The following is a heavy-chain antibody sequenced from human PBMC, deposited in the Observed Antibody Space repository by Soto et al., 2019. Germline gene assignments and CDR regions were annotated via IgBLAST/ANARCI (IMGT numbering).Heavy chain of an antibody. Sequence: EVQLLESGGGLVQPGGSLRLSCAASGFTFSSYAMSWVRQAPGKGLEWVSAISGSGGSTYYADSVKGRFTISRDNSKKPLYLQMNSLRAEDTAVYYCANVIVKSVAGTIVFGYFDYWGQGTLVTVSS. D-gene: IGHD6-19*01. CDR1: GFTFSSYA. V-gene: IGHV3-23*01. CDR3: ANVIVKSVAGTIVFGYFDY. CDR2: ISGSGGST. J-gene: IGHJ4*02.